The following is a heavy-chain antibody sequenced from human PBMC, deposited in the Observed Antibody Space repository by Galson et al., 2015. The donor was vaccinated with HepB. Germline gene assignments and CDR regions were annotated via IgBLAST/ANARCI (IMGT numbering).Heavy chain of an antibody. V-gene: IGHV4-30-2*01. CDR2: MYLRGST. J-gene: IGHJ4*02. D-gene: IGHD3-22*01. Sequence: TLSLACAVYGGSISSGGYSWSWIREPPGKGLEWFGYMYLRGSTYYNPTLKCRVTISVDRSKNQFYMNMRCVTAADTAVYYCARERDYKDSSGYYPYFDYWGQGTLVTVSS. CDR1: GGSISSGGYS. CDR3: ARERDYKDSSGYYPYFDY.